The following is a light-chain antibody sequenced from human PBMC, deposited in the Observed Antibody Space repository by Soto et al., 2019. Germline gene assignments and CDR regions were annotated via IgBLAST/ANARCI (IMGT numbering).Light chain of an antibody. CDR1: SSDIGAYNY. CDR2: TVT. Sequence: QSALTQPRSVSGSPGQSVTISCTGTSSDIGAYNYVSWYQQHPGKAPKLMIYTVTNRPSGVPDRFSGSKSDNTASLTISGLQADDEADYYCCSYAGSSSYVFGTGTKLTVL. J-gene: IGLJ1*01. CDR3: CSYAGSSSYV. V-gene: IGLV2-11*01.